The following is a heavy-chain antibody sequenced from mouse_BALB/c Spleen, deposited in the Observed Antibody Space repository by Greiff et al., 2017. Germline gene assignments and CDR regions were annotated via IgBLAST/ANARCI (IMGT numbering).Heavy chain of an antibody. J-gene: IGHJ4*01. Sequence: VQLQQSGTVLARPGASVKMSCKASGYTFTSYWMHWVKQRPGQGLEWIGAIYPGNSDTSYNQKFKGKAKLTAVTSTSTAYMELSSLTNEDSAVYYCTRWGGGNYYYAMDYWGQGTSVTVSS. CDR1: GYTFTSYW. CDR3: TRWGGGNYYYAMDY. V-gene: IGHV1-5*01. CDR2: IYPGNSDT. D-gene: IGHD2-1*01.